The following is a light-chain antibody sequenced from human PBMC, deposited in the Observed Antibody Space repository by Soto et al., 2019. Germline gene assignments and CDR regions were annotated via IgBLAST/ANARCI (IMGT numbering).Light chain of an antibody. J-gene: IGKJ1*01. CDR3: QQYDTSPRT. CDR1: QSVSSNY. CDR2: VAS. V-gene: IGKV3-20*01. Sequence: LKQSPGTVSLSPGERATLSCRASQSVSSNYLAWYQQKSGQAPRLLIYVASNRATGIPDRFSGSGSGTDFTLTIRRLEPEDFAVYYCQQYDTSPRTFGQGTKVEFK.